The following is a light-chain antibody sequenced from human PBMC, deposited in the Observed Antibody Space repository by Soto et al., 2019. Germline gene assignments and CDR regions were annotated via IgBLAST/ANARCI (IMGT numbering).Light chain of an antibody. V-gene: IGLV8-61*01. J-gene: IGLJ3*02. Sequence: QTVVTQEPSFSVSPGGTVXLXCXXSSGSVSXXXYPSWYQQTPGQAPRTLIYSTNTRSSGVPDRFSGSILGNKAALTITGAQADDESDYYCVLYMGSGISVFGGGTKVTVL. CDR3: VLYMGSGISV. CDR2: STN. CDR1: SGSVSXXXY.